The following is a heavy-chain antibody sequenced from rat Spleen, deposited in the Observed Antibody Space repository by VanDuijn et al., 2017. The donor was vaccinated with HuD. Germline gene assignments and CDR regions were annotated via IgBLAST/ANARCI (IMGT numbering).Heavy chain of an antibody. D-gene: IGHD1-1*01. CDR3: KTVAYSGPHYFDY. Sequence: EVQLVESGGGLVQPGRSLKVSCAASGFTFSVSYMAWVRQAPTKGLEWVASISSDGGSTYYRDSVKGRFTISRDNAKSSLYLQMDSLRSEDTATYYCKTVAYSGPHYFDYWGQGVMVTVSS. CDR1: GFTFSVSY. V-gene: IGHV5-20*01. CDR2: ISSDGGST. J-gene: IGHJ2*01.